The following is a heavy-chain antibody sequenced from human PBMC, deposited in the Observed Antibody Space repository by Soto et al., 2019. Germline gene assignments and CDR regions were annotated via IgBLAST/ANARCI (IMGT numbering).Heavy chain of an antibody. CDR1: GGSISSYY. CDR3: ARLGGYYQTLDS. CDR2: IYYSGST. D-gene: IGHD3-22*01. Sequence: SETLSLTCTVSGGSISSYYWSWIRQPPGKGLEWIGYIYYSGSTNYNPSLKSRVTISVDTSKNQFSLQMRSVTAADTAVYYCARLGGYYQTLDSWGQGTRVTVSS. J-gene: IGHJ4*02. V-gene: IGHV4-59*08.